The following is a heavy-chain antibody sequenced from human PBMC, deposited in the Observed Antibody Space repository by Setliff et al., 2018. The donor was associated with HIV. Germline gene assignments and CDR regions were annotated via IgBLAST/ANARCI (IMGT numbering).Heavy chain of an antibody. CDR3: AIDKSGPGDQVEY. CDR1: GFTFNTYA. D-gene: IGHD7-27*01. Sequence: GGSLRLSCEASGFTFNTYAMSWVRQAPGKGLEWVSVISGSGASTFYADSVKGRFTIARDNSKNTLYLQMNGLRVEDSAVYYCAIDKSGPGDQVEYWGQGTQVTVSS. V-gene: IGHV3-23*01. J-gene: IGHJ4*02. CDR2: ISGSGAST.